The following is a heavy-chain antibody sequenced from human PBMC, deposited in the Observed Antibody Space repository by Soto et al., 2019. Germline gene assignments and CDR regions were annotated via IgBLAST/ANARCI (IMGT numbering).Heavy chain of an antibody. CDR3: ARDLLVGATNPPLFDY. D-gene: IGHD1-26*01. J-gene: IGHJ4*02. CDR1: GYTFTGYY. Sequence: AASVKVSCKASGYTFTGYYMHWVRQAPGQGLEWMGWINPNSGGTNYAQKFQGRVTMTRDTSISTAYMELSRLRSDDTAVYYCARDLLVGATNPPLFDYWGQGTLVTVSS. V-gene: IGHV1-2*02. CDR2: INPNSGGT.